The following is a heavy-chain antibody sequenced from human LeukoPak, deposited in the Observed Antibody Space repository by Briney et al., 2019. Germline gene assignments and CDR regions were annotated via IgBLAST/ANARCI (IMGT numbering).Heavy chain of an antibody. D-gene: IGHD4-17*01. CDR3: ARAGYGDYFE. CDR2: LSWSSSAI. V-gene: IGHV3-9*01. CDR1: GFTLEDYA. J-gene: IGHJ4*02. Sequence: GGSLRLSCAASGFTLEDYAMLWVRQAPGKGLEGVFDLSWSSSAIAYTVSVRGRFIISRDNAKNSLYLQMNSLRAEDTAVYYCARAGYGDYFEWGQGTLVTVSS.